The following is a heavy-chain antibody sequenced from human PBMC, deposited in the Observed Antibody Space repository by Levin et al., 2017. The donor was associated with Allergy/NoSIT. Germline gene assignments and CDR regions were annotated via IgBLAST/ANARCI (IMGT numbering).Heavy chain of an antibody. CDR3: TKSPVGKGPSDF. Sequence: GESLKISCAVSGFTFSEHVMDWVRQAPGKGLEWVGRSGNKADNYRTQYAASVKGRFTISRDDSKNLLYLQMNSLKTDDTAVYYCTKSPVGKGPSDFWGQGALVTVSS. V-gene: IGHV3-72*01. J-gene: IGHJ4*02. CDR2: SGNKADNYRT. D-gene: IGHD7-27*01. CDR1: GFTFSEHV.